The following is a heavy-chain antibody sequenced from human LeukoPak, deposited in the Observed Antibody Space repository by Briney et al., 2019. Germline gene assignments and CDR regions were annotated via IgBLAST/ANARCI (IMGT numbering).Heavy chain of an antibody. D-gene: IGHD3-22*01. CDR3: ARSKTYYYDSSGYNALDY. V-gene: IGHV4-59*12. Sequence: ASETLSLTCTVSGSSIGNYYWSWIRQPPGKGLEWIGYIYYSGTTYYNPSLKSRVTISVDTSKNQFSLKLSSVTAADTAVYYCARSKTYYYDSSGYNALDYWGQGTLVTVSS. J-gene: IGHJ4*02. CDR2: IYYSGTT. CDR1: GSSIGNYY.